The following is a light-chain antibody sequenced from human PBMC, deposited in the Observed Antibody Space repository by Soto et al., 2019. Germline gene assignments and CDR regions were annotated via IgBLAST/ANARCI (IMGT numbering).Light chain of an antibody. V-gene: IGKV1-5*01. CDR2: AAS. CDR3: QQYYSYPPT. J-gene: IGKJ5*01. CDR1: QSISSW. Sequence: DIQMTQSPSTLSASVGDRVTITCRASQSISSWLAWYQQKPGKAPKLLIYAASSLQSGVPSRFSGSGSGTDFTLTISSLQSEDFATYYCQQYYSYPPTFGQGTRLEIK.